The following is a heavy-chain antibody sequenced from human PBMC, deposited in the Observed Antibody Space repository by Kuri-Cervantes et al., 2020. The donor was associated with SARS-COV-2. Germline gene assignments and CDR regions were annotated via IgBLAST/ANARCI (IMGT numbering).Heavy chain of an antibody. CDR1: GFTFSSYD. D-gene: IGHD6-13*01. CDR2: IGTAGDT. V-gene: IGHV3-13*01. J-gene: IGHJ4*02. CDR3: AKQQQLGTYDY. Sequence: GESLKISCAASGFTFSSYDMHWVRQATGKGLEWVSTIGTAGDTYYPGSVKGRFTISRDNSKNTLYLQMNSLRAEDTAVYYCAKQQQLGTYDYWGQGTLVTVSS.